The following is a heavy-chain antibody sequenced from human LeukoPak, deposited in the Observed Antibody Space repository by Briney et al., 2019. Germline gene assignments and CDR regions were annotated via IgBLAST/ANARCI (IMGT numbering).Heavy chain of an antibody. V-gene: IGHV4-31*03. CDR2: IYYSGST. J-gene: IGHJ4*02. Sequence: ASETLSLTCTVSGGSISSGGYYWSWIRQHPGKGLEWIGYIYYSGSTYYNPSLKSRVTISVDTSKNQFPLKLSSVTAADTAVYYCARDSSGYYFVSFGVDYWGQGTLVTVSS. D-gene: IGHD3-22*01. CDR3: ARDSSGYYFVSFGVDY. CDR1: GGSISSGGYY.